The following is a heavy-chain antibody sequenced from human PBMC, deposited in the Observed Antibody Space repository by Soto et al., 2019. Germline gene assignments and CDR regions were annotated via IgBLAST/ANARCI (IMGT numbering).Heavy chain of an antibody. CDR2: ISAYNGNT. D-gene: IGHD3-3*01. CDR1: GYTFTNYG. V-gene: IGHV1-18*01. J-gene: IGHJ4*02. Sequence: QVQLVQSGADVKKPGASVKVSCKASGYTFTNYGISWVRQAPGQGLEWMGWISAYNGNTNYAQKLQGRLTMTTDTSTSTAYMEPRSLRSDDTAVYYCSRDYYDFWSGYHVPPPIDYWGQGTLVTVSS. CDR3: SRDYYDFWSGYHVPPPIDY.